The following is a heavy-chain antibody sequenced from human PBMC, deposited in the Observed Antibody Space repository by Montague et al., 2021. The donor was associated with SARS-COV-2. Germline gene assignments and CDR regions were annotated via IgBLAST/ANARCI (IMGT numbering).Heavy chain of an antibody. CDR2: IYYSETT. D-gene: IGHD3-10*01. CDR3: ARGMIRGVTTPFDD. Sequence: SETLSLTCSVSSGSIISSGYYWGWIRQPPGKGLEWIGHIYYSETTYYNQSLQSRGTISVDTSKNHLSLSLSSVTAADTAVYFCARGMIRGVTTPFDDWGQGSQVTVSS. CDR1: SGSIISSGYY. J-gene: IGHJ4*02. V-gene: IGHV4-39*02.